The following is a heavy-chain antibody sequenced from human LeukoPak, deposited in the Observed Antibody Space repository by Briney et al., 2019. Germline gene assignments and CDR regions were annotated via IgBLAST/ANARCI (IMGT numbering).Heavy chain of an antibody. CDR1: GFTFSSYA. CDR2: INGSGGST. D-gene: IGHD3-22*01. CDR3: AKSSDYYDSSRFDY. Sequence: PGGSLRLSCAASGFTFSSYAMSWVRQAPGKGLGWVSAINGSGGSTYYADSVKGRFTISRDNSKNTLYLQMNSLRAEDTAVYYCAKSSDYYDSSRFDYWGQGTLVTVSS. V-gene: IGHV3-23*01. J-gene: IGHJ4*02.